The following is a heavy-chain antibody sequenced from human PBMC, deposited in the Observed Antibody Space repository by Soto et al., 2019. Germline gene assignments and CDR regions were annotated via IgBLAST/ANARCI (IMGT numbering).Heavy chain of an antibody. Sequence: QVQLVQSGAEVKKPGASVKVSCKASGYTFTSYGISWVRQAPGQGLEGMGWISAYNGNTNYAQKLQGRATKTTNTPPRTAYREVGSLSSDDRAVYYCGRGGGGGGYYYMDVWGKGTTVTVSS. J-gene: IGHJ6*03. V-gene: IGHV1-18*01. CDR2: ISAYNGNT. D-gene: IGHD3-16*01. CDR1: GYTFTSYG. CDR3: GRGGGGGGYYYMDV.